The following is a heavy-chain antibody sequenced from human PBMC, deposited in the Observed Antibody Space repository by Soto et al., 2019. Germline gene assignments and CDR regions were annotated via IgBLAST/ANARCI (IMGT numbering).Heavy chain of an antibody. D-gene: IGHD4-17*01. J-gene: IGHJ6*02. V-gene: IGHV4-31*03. Sequence: QVQLQESGPGLVKPSQTLSLTCTVSGGSISSGGYYWSWIRQHPGKGLEWIGYIYYSGSTYYNPSRKRRVTHSVDTSKNQFSLKLSPVTAADTAVYYCARGAVTTSYYYYYGMDVWGQGTTVTVSS. CDR3: ARGAVTTSYYYYYGMDV. CDR1: GGSISSGGYY. CDR2: IYYSGST.